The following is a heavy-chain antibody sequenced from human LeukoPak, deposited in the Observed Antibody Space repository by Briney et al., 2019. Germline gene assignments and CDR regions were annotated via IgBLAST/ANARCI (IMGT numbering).Heavy chain of an antibody. J-gene: IGHJ4*02. D-gene: IGHD3-22*01. Sequence: GGSLRLSCAASGFIFSNYDMNWVRQAPGKGLEWVSYISSSGSTIYYADSVKGRFTISRGNAKNSLYLQMNGLRPDDTAIYFCARQEARNYYYEGLDYWGQGNLVTVSS. CDR2: ISSSGSTI. CDR1: GFIFSNYD. V-gene: IGHV3-48*03. CDR3: ARQEARNYYYEGLDY.